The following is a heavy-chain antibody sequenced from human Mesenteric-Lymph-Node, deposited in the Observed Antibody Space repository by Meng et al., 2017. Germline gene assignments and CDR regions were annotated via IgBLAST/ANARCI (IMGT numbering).Heavy chain of an antibody. CDR3: ARDQYGSGAAAGTPGPDAFDI. J-gene: IGHJ3*02. D-gene: IGHD6-13*01. CDR2: ISSSSSYI. V-gene: IGHV3-21*01. CDR1: GFTFSSYS. Sequence: GGSLRLSCAASGFTFSSYSMNWVRQAPGKGLEWVSSISSSSSYIYYADSVKGRFTISRDNAKNSLSLQMNSLRAEDTAVYYCARDQYGSGAAAGTPGPDAFDIWGQGTMVTVSS.